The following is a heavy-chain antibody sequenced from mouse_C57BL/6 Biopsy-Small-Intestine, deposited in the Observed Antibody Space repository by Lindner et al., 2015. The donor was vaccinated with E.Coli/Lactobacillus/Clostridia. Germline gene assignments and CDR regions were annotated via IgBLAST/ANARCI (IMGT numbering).Heavy chain of an antibody. Sequence: VQLQESGAELVRPGASVKLSCIASGFNIKDDYMHWVKQRPEQGLEWIGRIDPANGNTKYAPKFQDKATITADTSSNTAYLQLSSLTSEDTAVYYCARDSYYGDPYAMDYWGQGTSVTVSS. CDR2: IDPANGNT. J-gene: IGHJ4*01. CDR3: ARDSYYGDPYAMDY. D-gene: IGHD2-13*01. V-gene: IGHV14-3*01. CDR1: GFNIKDDY.